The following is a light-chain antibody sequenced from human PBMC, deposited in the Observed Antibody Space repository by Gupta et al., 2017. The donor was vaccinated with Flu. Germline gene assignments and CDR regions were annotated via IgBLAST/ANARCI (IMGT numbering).Light chain of an antibody. J-gene: IGKJ2*02. CDR1: HSLVYKNGIYF. V-gene: IGKV2-30*01. Sequence: PVTLGQPSYISCRSSHSLVYKNGIYFLKWFQQRPGQSPRRIIYEVSQRDSGVAVRFSGSGSGNDFTLKSSRGGDDDVGVYYRLRGTHPWTFGQGTKMEI. CDR2: EVS. CDR3: LRGTHPWT.